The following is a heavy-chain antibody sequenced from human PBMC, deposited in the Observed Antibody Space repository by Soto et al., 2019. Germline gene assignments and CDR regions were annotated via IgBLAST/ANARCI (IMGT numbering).Heavy chain of an antibody. CDR3: ARDPLSSFAMDV. J-gene: IGHJ6*02. Sequence: SVKVSCKASGDTFSSYAISWVRQAPGKGLEWMGKIIPTFGRTNYAQKFQGRLTISADDSTSIAYMELSSLLSEDTAVYYCARDPLSSFAMDVWGQGTTVTVSS. V-gene: IGHV1-69*13. D-gene: IGHD3-10*02. CDR2: IIPTFGRT. CDR1: GDTFSSYA.